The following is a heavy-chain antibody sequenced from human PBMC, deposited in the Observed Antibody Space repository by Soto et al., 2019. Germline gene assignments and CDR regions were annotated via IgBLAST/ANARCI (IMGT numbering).Heavy chain of an antibody. CDR3: ARARHGSGSYAIDY. CDR2: IYYSGST. Sequence: SETLSLTCTVSDGSISSGSYYWGWIRQPPGKGLEWIGSIYYSGSTYYNPSLKSRVTISVDTSKNQFSLKLSSVTAADTAVYYSARARHGSGSYAIDYWGQGTLVTVSS. D-gene: IGHD3-10*01. V-gene: IGHV4-39*01. J-gene: IGHJ4*02. CDR1: DGSISSGSYY.